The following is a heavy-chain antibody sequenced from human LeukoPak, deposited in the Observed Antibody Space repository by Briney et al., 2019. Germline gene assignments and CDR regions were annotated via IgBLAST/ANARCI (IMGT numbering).Heavy chain of an antibody. CDR3: ARDQRSLVTMIVDDASDI. V-gene: IGHV3-11*04. D-gene: IGHD3-22*01. CDR2: ISSSGSTI. J-gene: IGHJ3*02. Sequence: GGSLRLSCAASGFTFSDYYMSWIRQAPGKVLEWVSYISSSGSTIYYADSVKGRFTISRDNAKNSLYLQMNSLRAEDTAVYYCARDQRSLVTMIVDDASDIWGQGTMVTVSS. CDR1: GFTFSDYY.